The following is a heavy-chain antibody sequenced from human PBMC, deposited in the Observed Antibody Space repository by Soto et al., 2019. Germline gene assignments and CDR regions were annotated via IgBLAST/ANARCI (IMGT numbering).Heavy chain of an antibody. V-gene: IGHV3-30*01. Sequence: QVQLVESGGGVVQPGRSLRLSCAASGFTFSSYAMHWVRQAPGKGLEWVAVISYDGNNEYYADSVKGRFTISRDISKNTLYLQMNSLRADDTAVYYCIRGQYRGSGSYYTPFDYWGQGTLVTVSS. CDR1: GFTFSSYA. J-gene: IGHJ4*02. D-gene: IGHD3-10*01. CDR3: IRGQYRGSGSYYTPFDY. CDR2: ISYDGNNE.